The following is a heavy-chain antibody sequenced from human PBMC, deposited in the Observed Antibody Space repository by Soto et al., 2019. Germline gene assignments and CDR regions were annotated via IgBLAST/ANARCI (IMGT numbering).Heavy chain of an antibody. CDR3: ARGDSTDCSNGVCSFFYNHDMDV. D-gene: IGHD2-8*01. CDR2: INPKSGGT. CDR1: GYSFTDYH. Sequence: ASVKFSCKASGYSFTDYHIHWVRQAPGRGLEWLGRINPKSGGTSTAQKFQGWVTMTTDTSISTASMELTRLTSDDTAIYYCARGDSTDCSNGVCSFFYNHDMDVWGQGTTVTVSS. V-gene: IGHV1-2*04. J-gene: IGHJ6*02.